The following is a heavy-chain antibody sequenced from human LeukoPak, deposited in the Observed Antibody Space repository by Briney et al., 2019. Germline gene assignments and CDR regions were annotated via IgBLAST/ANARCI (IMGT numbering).Heavy chain of an antibody. J-gene: IGHJ3*02. V-gene: IGHV3-33*01. CDR1: GFTFSSYG. D-gene: IGHD4-23*01. Sequence: PGRSLRLSCAASGFTFSSYGMHWVRQAPGKGLEWVSLIWYDGSNKYYADSVRGRFTISRDNAKNTLYLQMNSLRAEDTAVYYCARDLKGPVNDVFDMWGQGTMVTVSS. CDR2: IWYDGSNK. CDR3: ARDLKGPVNDVFDM.